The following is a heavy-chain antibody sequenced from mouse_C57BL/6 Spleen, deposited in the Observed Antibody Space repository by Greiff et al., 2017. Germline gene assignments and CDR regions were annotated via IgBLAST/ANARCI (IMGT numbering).Heavy chain of an antibody. J-gene: IGHJ3*01. CDR1: GFTFSDYG. Sequence: EVKLVESGGGLVKPGGSLKLSCAASGFTFSDYGMHWVRQAPEKGLEWVAYISSGSSTIYYTDTVKGRFTISRDNAKNTLFLQMTSLRSEATAMYYCAWNKYPNSNYAWFAYWGQGTLVTVSA. CDR2: ISSGSSTI. CDR3: AWNKYPNSNYAWFAY. V-gene: IGHV5-17*01. D-gene: IGHD2-5*01.